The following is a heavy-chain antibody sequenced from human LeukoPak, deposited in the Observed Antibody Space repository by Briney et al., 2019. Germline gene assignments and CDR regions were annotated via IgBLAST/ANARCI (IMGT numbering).Heavy chain of an antibody. CDR3: ARGPSYSSKRGHFDY. Sequence: PSETLPLTCTVSGGSISSYYWSWIRQPPGKGLEWIGYIYYSGSTNYNPSLKSRVTISVDTSKNQFSLKLSSVTAADTAVYYCARGPSYSSKRGHFDYWGQGTLVTASS. CDR1: GGSISSYY. D-gene: IGHD6-13*01. J-gene: IGHJ4*02. CDR2: IYYSGST. V-gene: IGHV4-59*01.